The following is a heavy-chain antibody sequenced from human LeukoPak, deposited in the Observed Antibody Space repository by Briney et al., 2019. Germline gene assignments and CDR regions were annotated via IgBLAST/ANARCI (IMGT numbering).Heavy chain of an antibody. CDR1: GGSFSGYY. V-gene: IGHV4-34*01. CDR3: ARRGVVRGVTYFFDY. Sequence: SETLSLTCAVYGGSFSGYYWSWIRQPPGKGLEWIGEINHSGSTNYNPSLKSRVTISVDTSKNQFSLKLSSVTAADTAVYYCARRGVVRGVTYFFDYWGQGTLVTVSS. J-gene: IGHJ4*02. D-gene: IGHD3-10*01. CDR2: INHSGST.